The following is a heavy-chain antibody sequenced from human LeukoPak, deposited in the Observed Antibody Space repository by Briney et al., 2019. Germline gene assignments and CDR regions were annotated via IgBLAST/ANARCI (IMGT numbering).Heavy chain of an antibody. CDR2: INHSGST. CDR3: ARGRYSSGWYYPTTLYYYYMDV. D-gene: IGHD6-19*01. V-gene: IGHV4-34*01. Sequence: PSETLSLTCAVYGGSFSGYYWSWIRQPPGKGLEWIGEINHSGSTNYNPSLKSRVTISVDTSKNQFSLKLSSVTAADTAVYYCARGRYSSGWYYPTTLYYYYMDVWGKGTTVTVSS. J-gene: IGHJ6*03. CDR1: GGSFSGYY.